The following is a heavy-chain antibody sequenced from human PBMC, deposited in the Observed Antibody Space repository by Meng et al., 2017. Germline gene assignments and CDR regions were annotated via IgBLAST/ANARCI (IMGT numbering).Heavy chain of an antibody. D-gene: IGHD5-18*01. J-gene: IGHJ4*02. Sequence: GESLKISCAASGFTFSSYAMSWVRQAPGKGLEWVSAISGSGGSTYYADSVKGRFTISRDNSKNTLYLQMNSLRAEDTAVYYCAKDVSAMVTGIFDYWGQGTLVTSPQ. V-gene: IGHV3-23*01. CDR2: ISGSGGST. CDR3: AKDVSAMVTGIFDY. CDR1: GFTFSSYA.